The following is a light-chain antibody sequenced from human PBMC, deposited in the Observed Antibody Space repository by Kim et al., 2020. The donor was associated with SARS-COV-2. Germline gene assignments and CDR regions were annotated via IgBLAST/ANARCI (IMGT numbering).Light chain of an antibody. J-gene: IGKJ2*01. CDR2: AAS. Sequence: AIRMTQSPSSFSASTGDRVTITCRASQGISSYLAWYQQKPGKAPKLLIYAASTLQSGVPSRFSGSGSGTDFTLTISCLQSGDFATYYCQQYYSYPMYTFGQGTKLEI. CDR3: QQYYSYPMYT. V-gene: IGKV1-8*01. CDR1: QGISSY.